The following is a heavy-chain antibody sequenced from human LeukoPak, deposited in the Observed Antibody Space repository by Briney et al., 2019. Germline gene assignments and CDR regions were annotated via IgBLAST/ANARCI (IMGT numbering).Heavy chain of an antibody. CDR2: INPNSGGT. V-gene: IGHV1-2*02. D-gene: IGHD3-16*02. Sequence: VASVKVSCKASGYTFTGYYMHWVRQAPGQGLEWMGWINPNSGGTNYAQKFQGRVTMTRDTSISTAYMELSRLRSDDTAVYYCARWGDADYVWGSYRLPLDYWGQGTLVTVSS. CDR1: GYTFTGYY. CDR3: ARWGDADYVWGSYRLPLDY. J-gene: IGHJ4*02.